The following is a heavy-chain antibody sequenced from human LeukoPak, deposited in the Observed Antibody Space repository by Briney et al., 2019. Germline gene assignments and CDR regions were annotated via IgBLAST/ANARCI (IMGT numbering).Heavy chain of an antibody. Sequence: SETLSLTCTVSGVSISTRNYYWGWIRQPPGKGLEWIGNIFYSGSTYYSPSFKSRVTISLDTSRNQFSLKLSSVTAADTAVYYCARVGKGLVDYFDYWGQGTLVTVSS. CDR3: ARVGKGLVDYFDY. J-gene: IGHJ4*02. CDR1: GVSISTRNYY. CDR2: IFYSGST. D-gene: IGHD2-2*01. V-gene: IGHV4-39*07.